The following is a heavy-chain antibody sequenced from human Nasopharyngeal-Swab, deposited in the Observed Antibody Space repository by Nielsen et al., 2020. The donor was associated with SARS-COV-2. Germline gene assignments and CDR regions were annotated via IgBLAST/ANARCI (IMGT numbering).Heavy chain of an antibody. Sequence: GGSLRLSCAASGFTFSSYGMHWVRQAPGKGLEWVALIWYDGSNKYYADSVKGRFTISRDNSKSTLYLQINSLRAEDTAVYYCARGNDFRSCYHPYYYDYWGQGTVVTVSS. V-gene: IGHV3-33*01. CDR3: ARGNDFRSCYHPYYYDY. CDR1: GFTFSSYG. CDR2: IWYDGSNK. D-gene: IGHD3-3*01. J-gene: IGHJ4*02.